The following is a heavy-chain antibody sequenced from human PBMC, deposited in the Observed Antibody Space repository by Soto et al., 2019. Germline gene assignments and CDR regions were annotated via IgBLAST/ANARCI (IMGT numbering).Heavy chain of an antibody. CDR3: AKGGDFWSGYSGDYYYMDV. Sequence: HPGGSLRLSCAASGFTFSSYAMSWVRQAPGKGLEWVSAISGSGGSTYYADSVKGRFTISRDNSKNTLYLQMNSLRAEDTAVYYCAKGGDFWSGYSGDYYYMDVWGKGTTVTVSS. D-gene: IGHD3-3*01. J-gene: IGHJ6*03. V-gene: IGHV3-23*01. CDR2: ISGSGGST. CDR1: GFTFSSYA.